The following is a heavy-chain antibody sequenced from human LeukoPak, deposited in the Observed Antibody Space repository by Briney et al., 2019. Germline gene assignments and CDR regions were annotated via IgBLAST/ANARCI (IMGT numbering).Heavy chain of an antibody. CDR1: GGTFSSYA. CDR2: IIPIFGTA. CDR3: ARGYYYYMDV. J-gene: IGHJ6*03. Sequence: GASVKVSCKASGGTFSSYAISWVRQAPGQGLEWMGGIIPIFGTANYAQKFQGRVTITTDESTSTAYMELSSLRSEDTAVYYCARGYYYYMDVWGKGTTVTVSS. V-gene: IGHV1-69*05.